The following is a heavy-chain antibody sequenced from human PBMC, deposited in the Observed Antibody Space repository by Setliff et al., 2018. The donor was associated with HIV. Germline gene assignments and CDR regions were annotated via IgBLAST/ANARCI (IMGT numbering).Heavy chain of an antibody. D-gene: IGHD2-21*02. CDR3: ARSYCAADCAHNSPRGMDV. CDR2: IYYTGTT. Sequence: SETLSLTCIVSGDSISSYYWSWIRQPPGKGLEWIGYIYYTGTTNYNPSFKSRVTISLDTSKTQFSLKLNSLTAADTAVYYCARSYCAADCAHNSPRGMDVWGQGTTVTVSS. CDR1: GDSISSYY. V-gene: IGHV4-59*08. J-gene: IGHJ6*02.